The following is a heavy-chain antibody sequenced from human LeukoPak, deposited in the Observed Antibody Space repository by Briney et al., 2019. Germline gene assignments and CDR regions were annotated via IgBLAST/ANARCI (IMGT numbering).Heavy chain of an antibody. CDR1: GGSFSGYY. CDR2: INHSGST. V-gene: IGHV4-34*01. D-gene: IGHD6-6*01. J-gene: IGHJ5*02. Sequence: PSETLSLTCAVYGGSFSGYYWSWIRQPPGKGLEWIGEINHSGSTNYNPSLKSRVTISVDTSKNQFSLKLSSVTAADTAVYYCARGYSSSSSSWFDPWGQGTLVTVSS. CDR3: ARGYSSSSSSWFDP.